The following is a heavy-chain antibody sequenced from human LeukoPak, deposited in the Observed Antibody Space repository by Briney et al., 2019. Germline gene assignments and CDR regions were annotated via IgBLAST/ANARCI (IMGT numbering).Heavy chain of an antibody. CDR2: IITIHCRA. Sequence: GCSVTVSFQACGGIFSSYAISLLRQAPGKGLDWMGRIITIHCRANYEQKFRSRVTITADKSTSKAYMELSSLRSEDTAVYYCARGSRMVQGVDLDYWGQGTLVTVSS. V-gene: IGHV1-69*04. CDR3: ARGSRMVQGVDLDY. CDR1: GGIFSSYA. D-gene: IGHD3-10*01. J-gene: IGHJ4*02.